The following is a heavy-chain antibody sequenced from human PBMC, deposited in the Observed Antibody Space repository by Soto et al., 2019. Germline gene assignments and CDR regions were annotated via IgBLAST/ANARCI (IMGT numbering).Heavy chain of an antibody. CDR1: GFAGSSYA. CDR3: ATSLSRITMTVVVVTPFDN. V-gene: IGHV3-23*01. Sequence: GSLRLSGAASGFAGSSYAMSWVRHAPGKGLESVSAISGSGGSTYSAHSVKGRFTISRDNSKNTLSLEMNSLRAEDTAVYYCATSLSRITMTVVVVTPFDNWGQGTLVT. CDR2: ISGSGGST. J-gene: IGHJ4*02. D-gene: IGHD3-22*01.